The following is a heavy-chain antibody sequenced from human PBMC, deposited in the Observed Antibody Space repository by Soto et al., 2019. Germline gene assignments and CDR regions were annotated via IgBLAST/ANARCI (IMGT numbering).Heavy chain of an antibody. CDR1: GGSVISYF. V-gene: IGHV4-59*02. CDR3: ARSYGNHASDF. CDR2: NYYTGGST. J-gene: IGHJ4*02. D-gene: IGHD4-17*01. Sequence: QVQLQESGPGLVKPSETLSLTCTVSGGSVISYFWTWIRQPPGKGLEWIGYNYYTGGSTRYNPSLKSRVTISVDASKNQFSLNLTSVTAADTAVYYCARSYGNHASDFWGQGILVTVSP.